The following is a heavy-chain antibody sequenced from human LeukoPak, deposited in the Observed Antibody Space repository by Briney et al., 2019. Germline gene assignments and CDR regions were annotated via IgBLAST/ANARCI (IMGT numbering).Heavy chain of an antibody. Sequence: KSSETLSLSCTVSGGSISSGGYYWTWIRQHPGKGLEYIGYIYYTGTTYNNPSLKSRVTISIDTSKNQFSLKLTSETAADTAVYYCARNRDVHNGMDVWGQGITVIVSS. CDR2: IYYTGTT. J-gene: IGHJ6*02. CDR3: ARNRDVHNGMDV. V-gene: IGHV4-31*03. CDR1: GGSISSGGYY.